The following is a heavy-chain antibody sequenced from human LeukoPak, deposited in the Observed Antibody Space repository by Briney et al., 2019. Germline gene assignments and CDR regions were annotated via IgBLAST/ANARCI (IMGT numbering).Heavy chain of an antibody. J-gene: IGHJ6*02. CDR3: ARTDIVVVGGMDV. V-gene: IGHV4-39*07. Sequence: SETLSLTCTVSGGSISSSSYYWGWIRQPPGKGLEWIGSIYYSGSTYYNPSLKSRVTISVDTSKNQFSLKLSSVTAADTAVYYCARTDIVVVGGMDVWGQGTTVTVSS. D-gene: IGHD2-2*01. CDR2: IYYSGST. CDR1: GGSISSSSYY.